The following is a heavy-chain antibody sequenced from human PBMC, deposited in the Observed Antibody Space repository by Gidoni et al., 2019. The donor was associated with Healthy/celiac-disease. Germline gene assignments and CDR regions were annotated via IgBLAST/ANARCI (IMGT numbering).Heavy chain of an antibody. J-gene: IGHJ3*02. CDR1: GGSFSGYY. V-gene: IGHV4-34*01. CDR3: ARVSVDCSGGSCYSADAFDI. CDR2: INHSGST. D-gene: IGHD2-15*01. Sequence: QVQLKQWGAGLLKPSETLSRTCAVYGGSFSGYYWSWIRQPPGKGLEWIGEINHSGSTNYNPSLKSRVTLSVATSKTQFSLKLRSVTAADTAVYYCARVSVDCSGGSCYSADAFDIWGQGTMVTVSS.